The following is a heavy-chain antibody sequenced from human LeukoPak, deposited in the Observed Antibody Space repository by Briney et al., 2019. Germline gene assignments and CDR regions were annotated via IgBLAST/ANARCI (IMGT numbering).Heavy chain of an antibody. CDR2: IIPMFGTA. D-gene: IGHD6-19*01. CDR3: AVSVAGKVDY. J-gene: IGHJ4*02. V-gene: IGHV1-69*06. Sequence: SVKVSCKASGGTFSSYAISWVRQAPGQGLEWMGGIIPMFGTANYAQKFQGRVTITADKSTSTAYMELSSLRSEDTAVYYCAVSVAGKVDYWGQGTLVTVSS. CDR1: GGTFSSYA.